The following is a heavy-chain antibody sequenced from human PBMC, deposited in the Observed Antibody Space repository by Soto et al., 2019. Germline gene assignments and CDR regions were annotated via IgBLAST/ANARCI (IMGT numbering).Heavy chain of an antibody. J-gene: IGHJ6*02. V-gene: IGHV3-30-3*01. Sequence: PGGSLRLSCAASGFTFSSYAMHWVRQAPGKGLEWVAVISYDGSNKYYADSVKGRFTISRDNSKNTLYPQMNSLRAEDTAVYYCARGLVVVVAATPSHYYYYGMDVWGQGTTVTVS. CDR1: GFTFSSYA. D-gene: IGHD2-15*01. CDR3: ARGLVVVVAATPSHYYYYGMDV. CDR2: ISYDGSNK.